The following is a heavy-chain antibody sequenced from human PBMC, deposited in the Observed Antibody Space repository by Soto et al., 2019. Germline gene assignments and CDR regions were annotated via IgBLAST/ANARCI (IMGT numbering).Heavy chain of an antibody. CDR1: GFTFSNAW. D-gene: IGHD2-21*02. Sequence: PGGSLRLSCAASGFTFSNAWMSWVRQAPGKGLEWVGRIKSKTDGGTTDYAAPVKGRFTISRDDSKNTLYLQMNSLKTEDTAVYYCNTSTAILYYYYGMDVWGQGTTVTVSS. CDR3: NTSTAILYYYYGMDV. V-gene: IGHV3-15*01. J-gene: IGHJ6*02. CDR2: IKSKTDGGTT.